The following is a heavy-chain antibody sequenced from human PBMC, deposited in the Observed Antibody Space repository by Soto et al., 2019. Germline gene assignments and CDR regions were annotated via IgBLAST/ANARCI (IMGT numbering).Heavy chain of an antibody. CDR3: ARGFSTACSDGVCSFFYNHEMDD. Sequence: ASVKVSCKASGYTFTDYHIYWVRQAPGQGLEWLGRINPRSGGTSTAQKLQGWVTMTRDTSISTVYMELTRLRSDDTAVYYCARGFSTACSDGVCSFFYNHEMDDWGQGTAVTVSS. CDR1: GYTFTDYH. V-gene: IGHV1-2*04. D-gene: IGHD2-8*01. CDR2: INPRSGGT. J-gene: IGHJ6*02.